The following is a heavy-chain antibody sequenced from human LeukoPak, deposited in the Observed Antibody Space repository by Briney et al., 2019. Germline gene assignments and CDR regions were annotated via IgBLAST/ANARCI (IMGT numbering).Heavy chain of an antibody. J-gene: IGHJ3*02. CDR1: GYSISSGYY. CDR3: ARHGSPRIVVVPAAIVDAFDI. CDR2: IYHSGST. Sequence: SETLSLTCAVSGYSISSGYYWGWIRQPPGKGLEWIGSIYHSGSTYYNPSLKSRVTISVDTFKNQFSLKLSSVTAADTAVYYCARHGSPRIVVVPAAIVDAFDIWGQGTMVTVSS. D-gene: IGHD2-2*02. V-gene: IGHV4-38-2*01.